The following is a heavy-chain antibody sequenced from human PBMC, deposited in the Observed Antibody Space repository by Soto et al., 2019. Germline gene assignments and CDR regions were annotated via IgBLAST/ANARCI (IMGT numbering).Heavy chain of an antibody. D-gene: IGHD3-16*01. J-gene: IGHJ3*02. Sequence: QVQLVQSGAEVKKPGASVKVSCKASGYTFTSYGISWVRQAPGQGLEWMGWISDYNGNTNYAQKLQGRVTMTTDTATSTAHRELRSLRSDDTAVYDCAGDLQAFMLTFGPRYAFDIWGQGTMVTVSS. CDR2: ISDYNGNT. CDR3: AGDLQAFMLTFGPRYAFDI. V-gene: IGHV1-18*01. CDR1: GYTFTSYG.